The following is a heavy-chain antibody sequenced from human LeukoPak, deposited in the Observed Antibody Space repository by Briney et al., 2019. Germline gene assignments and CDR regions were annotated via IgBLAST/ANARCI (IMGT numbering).Heavy chain of an antibody. CDR1: GFIFSTFS. CDR3: VRRGLIETEYLER. V-gene: IGHV3-48*04. Sequence: GGSLRLSCAASGFIFSTFSMNWVRQAPGEGPEWVSYISRSGTTTYYADSVRGRFTISRDNAKNTLYLQMNTLRAEDTALYYCVRRGLIETEYLERWGQGTLVIVSS. J-gene: IGHJ1*01. CDR2: ISRSGTTT. D-gene: IGHD3-10*01.